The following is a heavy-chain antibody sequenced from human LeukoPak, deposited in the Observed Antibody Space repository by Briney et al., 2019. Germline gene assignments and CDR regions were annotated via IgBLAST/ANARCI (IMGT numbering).Heavy chain of an antibody. CDR1: GYTFTAYY. V-gene: IGHV1-2*02. J-gene: IGHJ6*03. CDR2: INPNTGGT. CDR3: ARPRYSSASSDYHYYMDV. Sequence: ASVKVSCKASGYTFTAYYIHWVRQAPGQGLEWMGWINPNTGGTDHAQNFQGRVTMTRDTSISAAYMELSNLTYDDTAVYYCARPRYSSASSDYHYYMDVWGKGTTVTVSS. D-gene: IGHD6-6*01.